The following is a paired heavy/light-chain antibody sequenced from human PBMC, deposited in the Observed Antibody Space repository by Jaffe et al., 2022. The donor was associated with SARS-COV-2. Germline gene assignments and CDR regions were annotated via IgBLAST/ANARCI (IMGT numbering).Heavy chain of an antibody. D-gene: IGHD2-2*01. Sequence: EVQLLESGGGLVQPGGSLRLSCAASGFTFSNYAMDWVRQAPGKGLEWVSAISGSGGSTYYADSVKGRFTISRDNSKNTLYLQMSSLRAEDTAVYYCTNGCSSPSCYGSYYYSGMGVWGQGTTVTVSS. V-gene: IGHV3-23*01. CDR3: TNGCSSPSCYGSYYYSGMGV. J-gene: IGHJ6*02. CDR1: GFTFSNYA. CDR2: ISGSGGST.
Light chain of an antibody. CDR2: SNN. CDR3: AAWDDSLRGRV. CDR1: SSNIGSNI. V-gene: IGLV1-44*01. Sequence: QSVLSQPPSASGTPGQRVTISCSGSSSNIGSNIVNWYQQLPGTAPKLLIYSNNQRPSGVPDRFSGSKSGTSASLAISGLQSEDEADYYCAAWDDSLRGRVFGGGTKVTVL. J-gene: IGLJ3*02.